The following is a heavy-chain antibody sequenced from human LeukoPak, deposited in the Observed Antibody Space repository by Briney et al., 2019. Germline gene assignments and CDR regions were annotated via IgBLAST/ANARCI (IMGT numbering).Heavy chain of an antibody. CDR1: GGTFISYA. V-gene: IGHV1-69*05. CDR2: IIPIFGTA. D-gene: IGHD2-8*01. Sequence: SVKVSCKASGGTFISYAISWVRQAPGQGVEWMGGIIPIFGTANYAQKFQGRVTITTDESTSTAYMELSSLRSEDTAVYYCARGRAIPNGHYYYYYMDVWGKGTTVTVSS. CDR3: ARGRAIPNGHYYYYYMDV. J-gene: IGHJ6*03.